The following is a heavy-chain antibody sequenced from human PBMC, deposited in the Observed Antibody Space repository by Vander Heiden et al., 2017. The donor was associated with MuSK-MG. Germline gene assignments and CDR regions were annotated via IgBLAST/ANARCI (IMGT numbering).Heavy chain of an antibody. J-gene: IGHJ6*03. CDR2: ITWNSGNL. D-gene: IGHD3-9*01. V-gene: IGHV3-9*01. Sequence: DVQLVESGGGLVPPGRSLRPSCVASGFTLHDFAMHWVRPVPRKGLEWVSRITWNSGNLAYVDSVKGRFIISRENAKNSLYLQMDSLRAEDTALYYCARGYYDIVTGYNYYYMDVWGKGTAVTVSS. CDR3: ARGYYDIVTGYNYYYMDV. CDR1: GFTLHDFA.